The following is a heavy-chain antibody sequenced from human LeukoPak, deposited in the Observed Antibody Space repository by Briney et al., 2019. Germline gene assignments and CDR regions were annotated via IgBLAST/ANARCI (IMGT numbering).Heavy chain of an antibody. D-gene: IGHD3-10*01. CDR1: GFRFSNHW. CDR3: AREGKESYSLDV. V-gene: IGHV3-7*01. CDR2: IYQDGTKK. J-gene: IGHJ6*01. Sequence: GGSLRLSCAASGFRFSNHWMTWVRQAPGKGLEWVANIYQDGTKKNYVDSVKDRFTISRDNAKNSLFLQMNSLTAEDTAVYYCAREGKESYSLDVWGQGTTVTVSS.